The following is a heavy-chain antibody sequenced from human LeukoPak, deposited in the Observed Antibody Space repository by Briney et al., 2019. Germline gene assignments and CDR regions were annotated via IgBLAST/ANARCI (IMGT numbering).Heavy chain of an antibody. CDR1: GGSISSSSYY. CDR2: IYYSGST. V-gene: IGHV4-39*01. CDR3: ARQGYCSSTSCYNFDY. J-gene: IGHJ4*02. D-gene: IGHD2-2*02. Sequence: SETLSLTCTVSGGSISSSSYYWGWIRQPPGKGLEWIGSIYYSGSTYYNPSLKSRVTISVDTSKNQFSLKLSSVTAADTAVYYCARQGYCSSTSCYNFDYWGQGTLVTVSS.